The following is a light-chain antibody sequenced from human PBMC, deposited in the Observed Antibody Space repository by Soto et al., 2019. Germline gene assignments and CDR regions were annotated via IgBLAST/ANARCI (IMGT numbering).Light chain of an antibody. J-gene: IGKJ4*01. CDR2: VAS. CDR3: QEYGRPARP. V-gene: IGKV3-20*01. CDR1: QSCSSIY. Sequence: IVLTKSQGTLSLSPGERSSLSCRSSQSCSSIYLAWYQQKPGQAPRLLIYVASSRATGIPDRFSGSGSGTDFTLTISRREPEDFAVYYCQEYGRPARPSGGGIKADIK.